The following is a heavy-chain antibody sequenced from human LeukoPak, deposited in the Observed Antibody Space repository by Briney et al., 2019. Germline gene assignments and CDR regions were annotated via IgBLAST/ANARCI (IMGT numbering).Heavy chain of an antibody. J-gene: IGHJ5*02. CDR1: GFTFSSYA. CDR3: ANAGPRYSWFDP. CDR2: ISVSGGST. Sequence: GGSLRLSCAASGFTFSSYAMSWVRRAPGKGLEWVSAISVSGGSTYYAASVKGRFTISRDNSKNTLYLQMNSLRAEDTAVYSGANAGPRYSWFDPWGQGTLVTVSS. V-gene: IGHV3-23*01.